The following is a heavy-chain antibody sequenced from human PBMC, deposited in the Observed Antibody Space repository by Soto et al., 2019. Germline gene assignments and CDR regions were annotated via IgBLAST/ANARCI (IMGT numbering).Heavy chain of an antibody. V-gene: IGHV1-46*01. D-gene: IGHD3-3*01. CDR1: GYTFTQYY. J-gene: IGHJ4*02. CDR3: ARSGQSDFWSGIGDY. Sequence: GASVKVSCKASGYTFTQYYVHWVRQAPGHGLEWVGIINPKNTNTNYAQKFQGGVTMTRDTPTSTVYLELSSLRSEDTAVYYCARSGQSDFWSGIGDYWGQGSLVTVSS. CDR2: INPKNTNT.